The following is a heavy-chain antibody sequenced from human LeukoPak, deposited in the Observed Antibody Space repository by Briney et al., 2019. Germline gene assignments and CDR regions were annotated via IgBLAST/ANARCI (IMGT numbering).Heavy chain of an antibody. D-gene: IGHD1-26*01. CDR3: ARGESGSYPRHFDY. CDR2: IYYTGCT. V-gene: IGHV4-59*08. CDR1: GGSINSYY. J-gene: IGHJ4*02. Sequence: SETLSLTCTVSGGSINSYYWSWIRQPPGKGLEWIGYIYYTGCTNSNPSLKSRVTISVDTSRNQFSLKLTSVTAADTAVYYCARGESGSYPRHFDYWGQGTLVTVSS.